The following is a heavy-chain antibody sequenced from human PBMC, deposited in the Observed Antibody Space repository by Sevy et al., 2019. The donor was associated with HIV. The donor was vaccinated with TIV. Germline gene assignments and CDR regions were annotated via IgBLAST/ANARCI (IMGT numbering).Heavy chain of an antibody. J-gene: IGHJ4*02. V-gene: IGHV3-7*01. CDR2: IKGDGSEK. Sequence: GGSLRLSCAASGFTLSSSWMSWVRQAPGKGLEWVANIKGDGSEKYYVDSMKGRFTISRDNAKNSLYLQMNSLRAEDTAVYYCATEGAGAYNYWGQGILVTVSS. D-gene: IGHD2-21*01. CDR1: GFTLSSSW. CDR3: ATEGAGAYNY.